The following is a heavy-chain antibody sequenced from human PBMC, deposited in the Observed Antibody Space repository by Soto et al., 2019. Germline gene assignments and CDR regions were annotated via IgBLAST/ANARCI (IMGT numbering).Heavy chain of an antibody. J-gene: IGHJ4*02. CDR3: ARDFTKSSSWPYYFDY. Sequence: ASVKVSCKASGFTFTSSAVQWVRQARGQGLEWIGWIVVGSGNTNYAQKFQERVTITRDISTTTAYMELRSLTSDDTAVYYCARDFTKSSSWPYYFDYWGQGTLVTVSS. CDR2: IVVGSGNT. CDR1: GFTFTSSA. D-gene: IGHD6-13*01. V-gene: IGHV1-58*01.